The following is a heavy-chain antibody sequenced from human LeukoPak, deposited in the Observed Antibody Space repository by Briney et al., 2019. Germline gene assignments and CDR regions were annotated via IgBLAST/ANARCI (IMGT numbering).Heavy chain of an antibody. J-gene: IGHJ4*02. CDR3: AKYSSSWYSGFDY. CDR1: GFTFSSYA. D-gene: IGHD6-13*01. V-gene: IGHV3-23*01. Sequence: GGSLRLSCAASGFTFSSYAMSWVRQAPGKGLEWVSAISGSGGSTYYADSVKGRFTISGDNSKNTLYLQMNSLRAEDTAVYYCAKYSSSWYSGFDYWGQGTLVTVSS. CDR2: ISGSGGST.